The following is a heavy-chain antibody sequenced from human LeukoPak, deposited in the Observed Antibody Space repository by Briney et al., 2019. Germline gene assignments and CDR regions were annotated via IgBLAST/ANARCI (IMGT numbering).Heavy chain of an antibody. V-gene: IGHV3-30*04. J-gene: IGHJ6*03. D-gene: IGHD3-16*01. Sequence: GGSLRLSCAASGFTFSSYAMHWVRQAPGKGLEWVAVISYDGSNKYYADSVKGRFTISRDNSKNTLYLQMNSLRSEDTAVYYCARGRRSPPRLLYYMDVWGKGTTVTVSS. CDR2: ISYDGSNK. CDR3: ARGRRSPPRLLYYMDV. CDR1: GFTFSSYA.